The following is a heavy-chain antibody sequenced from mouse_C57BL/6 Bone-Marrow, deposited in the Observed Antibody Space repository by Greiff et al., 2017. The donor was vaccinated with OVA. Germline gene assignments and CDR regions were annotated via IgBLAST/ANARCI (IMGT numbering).Heavy chain of an antibody. CDR2: ISDGGSYT. J-gene: IGHJ4*01. Sequence: EVQRVESGGGLVKPGGSLKLSCAASGFTFSSYAMSWVRQTPEKRLEWVATISDGGSYTYYPDNVKGRFTISRDNAKNNLYLQMSHLKSEDTAMYYCAREESLITTVVATSMDYWGQGTSVTVSS. CDR3: AREESLITTVVATSMDY. CDR1: GFTFSSYA. V-gene: IGHV5-4*01. D-gene: IGHD1-1*01.